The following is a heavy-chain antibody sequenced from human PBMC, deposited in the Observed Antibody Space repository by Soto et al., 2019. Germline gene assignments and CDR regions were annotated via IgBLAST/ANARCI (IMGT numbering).Heavy chain of an antibody. CDR2: IIPIFSKT. Sequence: QVQLVQSWAQVTEPRTSVKVSCRASGGSFSTSSFAWVRQGPGQGLECMGGIIPIFSKTNVAPKFQDRITFTADESTRTVYMELSSLRSEDTAIYYCARDVVRSTGGDSWGQGTLVTVSS. J-gene: IGHJ4*02. D-gene: IGHD7-27*01. CDR3: ARDVVRSTGGDS. CDR1: GGSFSTSS. V-gene: IGHV1-69*01.